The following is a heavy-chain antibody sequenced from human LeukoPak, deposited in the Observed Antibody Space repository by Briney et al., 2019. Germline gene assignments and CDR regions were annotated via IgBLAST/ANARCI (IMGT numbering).Heavy chain of an antibody. CDR1: GFTFSSYG. V-gene: IGHV3-30*02. CDR2: IRYDGSNK. Sequence: GGSLRLSCAASGFTFSSYGMHWVRQAPGKGLEWVAFIRYDGSNKYYADSVKGRFTISRDNSKNTLYLQMNSLRAEDTAVYYCAKAHDYYDSSGYLDYWGQGTLVTVSS. CDR3: AKAHDYYDSSGYLDY. D-gene: IGHD3-22*01. J-gene: IGHJ4*02.